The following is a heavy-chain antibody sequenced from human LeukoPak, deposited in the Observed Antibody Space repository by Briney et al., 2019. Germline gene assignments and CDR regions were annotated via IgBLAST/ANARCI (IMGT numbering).Heavy chain of an antibody. CDR2: FNHSGST. CDR3: ARVWANYYDSSGYYY. CDR1: DGSFSGSY. V-gene: IGHV4-34*01. Sequence: PSETLSLTCAVYDGSFSGSYWSWIRQPPGKGLEWIGEFNHSGSTNYNPSLKSRVTISLDTSKSQFSLKVRYVTAADTAVYYCARVWANYYDSSGYYYWGQGTLVTVSS. J-gene: IGHJ4*02. D-gene: IGHD3-22*01.